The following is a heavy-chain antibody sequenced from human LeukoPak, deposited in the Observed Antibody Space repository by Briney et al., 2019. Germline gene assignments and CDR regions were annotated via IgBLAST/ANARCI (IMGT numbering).Heavy chain of an antibody. V-gene: IGHV3-21*01. J-gene: IGHJ3*02. CDR3: ARDVVAVAGTPAFDI. CDR1: GFTFSSYS. CDR2: ISSSSSYI. Sequence: GGSLRLSCAASGFTFSSYSMNWVRQAPGKGLEWVSSISSSSSYIYYADSVKGRFTISRDNAKNSLYLQMNSLRAEDTAVYYCARDVVAVAGTPAFDIWGQGTMVTVSS. D-gene: IGHD6-19*01.